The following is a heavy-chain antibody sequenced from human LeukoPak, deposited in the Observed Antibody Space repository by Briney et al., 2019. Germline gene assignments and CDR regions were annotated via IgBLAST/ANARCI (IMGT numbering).Heavy chain of an antibody. CDR3: ARDRDYGDYNTQDLLVY. CDR1: GYTFTNYG. D-gene: IGHD4-17*01. V-gene: IGHV1-18*01. J-gene: IGHJ4*02. Sequence: ASVKVSCKASGYTFTNYGISWVRQAPGQGLEWMGWISAYNGNTNYAQKLQSRVTMTTDTSTSTAYMELRSLRSDDTAVYYCARDRDYGDYNTQDLLVYWGQGTLVTVSS. CDR2: ISAYNGNT.